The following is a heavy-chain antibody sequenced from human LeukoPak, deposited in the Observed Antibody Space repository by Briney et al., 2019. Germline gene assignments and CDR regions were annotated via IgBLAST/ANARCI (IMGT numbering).Heavy chain of an antibody. CDR3: AKEHYYDSSGYPEYFDY. V-gene: IGHV3-23*01. D-gene: IGHD3-22*01. CDR2: ISGSGGST. CDR1: GFTFSSYV. J-gene: IGHJ4*02. Sequence: GASLRLSCAASGFTFSSYVMSWVRQAPGKGLEWVSAISGSGGSTYYADSVKGRFTISRDNSKNTLYLQMNSLRAEDTAVYYCAKEHYYDSSGYPEYFDYWGQGTLVTVSS.